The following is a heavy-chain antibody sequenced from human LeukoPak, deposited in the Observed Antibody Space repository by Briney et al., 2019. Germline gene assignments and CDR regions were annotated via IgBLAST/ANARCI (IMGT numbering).Heavy chain of an antibody. CDR1: GFTFSSYS. V-gene: IGHV3-21*01. J-gene: IGHJ4*02. CDR3: ASERWSSGDGELLDY. Sequence: GGSLRLSCAASGFTFSSYSMNWVRQAPGKGLEWVSSISSSSSYIYYADSVKGRFTISRDNAKNSLYLQMNSLRGEDTAVYYCASERWSSGDGELLDYWGQGTLVTVSS. D-gene: IGHD3-10*01. CDR2: ISSSSSYI.